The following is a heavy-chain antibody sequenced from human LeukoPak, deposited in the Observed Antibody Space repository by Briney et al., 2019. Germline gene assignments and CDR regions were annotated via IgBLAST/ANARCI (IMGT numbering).Heavy chain of an antibody. D-gene: IGHD3-16*01. Sequence: GGSLRLSCAASGFTFSSYAVHWVRQAPGKGLEWVAVISYDGSNKYYADSVEGRFTISRDNSKNTLYLQMNSLRAEDTAVYYCARDYGGAYFDYWGQGTLVTVSS. CDR3: ARDYGGAYFDY. CDR2: ISYDGSNK. V-gene: IGHV3-30-3*01. J-gene: IGHJ4*02. CDR1: GFTFSSYA.